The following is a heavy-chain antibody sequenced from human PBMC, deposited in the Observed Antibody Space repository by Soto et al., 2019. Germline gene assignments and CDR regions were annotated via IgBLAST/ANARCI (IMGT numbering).Heavy chain of an antibody. V-gene: IGHV4-59*01. CDR2: IHYSGTT. CDR1: GGSMRNYF. D-gene: IGHD6-13*01. Sequence: SETLSRTCTVSGGSMRNYFWTWIRQPPGKGLEWIGYIHYSGTTSFFPSYNPSLRSRVTISEDTSKNQFSLKLLSVTTADTAVYFCAAGEASRRNLAQYYLDFWGQGTLVTVSS. CDR3: AAGEASRRNLAQYYLDF. J-gene: IGHJ4*02.